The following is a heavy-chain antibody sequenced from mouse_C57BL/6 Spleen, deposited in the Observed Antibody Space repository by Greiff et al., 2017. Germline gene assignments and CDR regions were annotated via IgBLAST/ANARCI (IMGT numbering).Heavy chain of an antibody. CDR1: GYAFSSSW. J-gene: IGHJ2*01. Sequence: QVQLQQPGPELVKPGASVKISCKASGYAFSSSWMNWVKQRPGKGLEWIGRIYPGDGDTNYNGKFKGKATLTADKSSSTAYMQLSSLTSEDSAVYFCAHYCGSSLYFDYWGQGTTRTVSS. D-gene: IGHD1-1*01. CDR3: AHYCGSSLYFDY. CDR2: IYPGDGDT. V-gene: IGHV1-82*01.